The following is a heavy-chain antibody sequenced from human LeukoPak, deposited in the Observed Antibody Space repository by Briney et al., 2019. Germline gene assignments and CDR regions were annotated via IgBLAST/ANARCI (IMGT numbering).Heavy chain of an antibody. CDR1: GFTFSSYD. CDR3: HRTADY. CDR2: ISGRGATT. J-gene: IGHJ4*02. V-gene: IGHV3-23*01. D-gene: IGHD1-1*01. Sequence: GGSLRLSCAASGFTFSSYDMSWVRQAPGKGLEWVSRISGRGATTYYADSVKGRFTVSRDNSKNTLFLQMNSLRADDTASYYCHRTADYWGQGTLVTVSS.